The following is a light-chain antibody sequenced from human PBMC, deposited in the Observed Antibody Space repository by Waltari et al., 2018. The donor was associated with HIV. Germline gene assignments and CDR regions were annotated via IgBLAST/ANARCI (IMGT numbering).Light chain of an antibody. CDR1: ESLLHSNGYIY. Sequence: DIVMTQSPLSLPVTPGEPASISCRSSESLLHSNGYIYLDWYVQKPGQSPHLLIDLGSNRASGVPDRFSGSGSGTDFTLKISRVEAEDVGVYYCMQVQQTPGTFGPGTKVDIK. V-gene: IGKV2-28*01. CDR2: LGS. CDR3: MQVQQTPGT. J-gene: IGKJ3*01.